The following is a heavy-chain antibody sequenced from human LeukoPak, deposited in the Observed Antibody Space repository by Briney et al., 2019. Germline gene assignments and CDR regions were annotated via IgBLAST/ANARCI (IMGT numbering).Heavy chain of an antibody. D-gene: IGHD3-10*01. J-gene: IGHJ5*02. CDR1: GGSISSYY. V-gene: IGHV4-59*05. CDR2: IYYSGST. CDR3: ARRGEFGWFDP. Sequence: PSETLSLTCTVSGGSISSYYWSWIRQPPGKGLEWIGSIYYSGSTYYNPSLKSRVTISVDTSKNQFSLKLSSVTAADTAVYYCARRGEFGWFDPWGQGTLVTVSS.